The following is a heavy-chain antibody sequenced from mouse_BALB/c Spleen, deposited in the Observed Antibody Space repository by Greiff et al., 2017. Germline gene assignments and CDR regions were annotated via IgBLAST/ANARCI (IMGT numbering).Heavy chain of an antibody. CDR3: ASDGEYYFDY. CDR2: ISYSGST. V-gene: IGHV3-2*02. J-gene: IGHJ2*01. CDR1: GYSITSDYA. Sequence: VQLKESGPGLVKPSQSLSLTCTVTGYSITSDYAWNWIRQFPGNKLEWMGYISYSGSTSYNPSLKSRISITRDTSKNQFFLQLNSVTTEDTATYYCASDGEYYFDYWGQGTTLTVSS.